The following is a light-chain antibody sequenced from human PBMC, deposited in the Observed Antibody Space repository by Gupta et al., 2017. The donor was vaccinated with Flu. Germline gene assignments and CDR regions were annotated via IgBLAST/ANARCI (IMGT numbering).Light chain of an antibody. J-gene: IGLJ1*01. V-gene: IGLV2-14*01. Sequence: QSALPQPASVSGSPGRSITIPCTGTNSDIGGYNHVSWYQQHPGKPPQLIISEVTNRPSGVSNRFSGSKSGNTASLTVSGLQAEDEADYFCSSYTSSTTLAYVFGTGTKVTVL. CDR2: EVT. CDR3: SSYTSSTTLAYV. CDR1: NSDIGGYNH.